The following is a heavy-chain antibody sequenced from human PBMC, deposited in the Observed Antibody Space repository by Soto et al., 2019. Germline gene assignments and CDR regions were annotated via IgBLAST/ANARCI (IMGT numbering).Heavy chain of an antibody. CDR3: ATPPLEGALHTVDWFAP. D-gene: IGHD1-26*01. Sequence: GDSVQVSCKVSGYTLTELSMHWVRQAPGKGLEWMGGFDPEDGETIYAQKFQGRVTMTEDTSTDTAYMELSSLRAEDTAVYYCATPPLEGALHTVDWFAPWGQGTLVTVSS. CDR1: GYTLTELS. J-gene: IGHJ5*02. V-gene: IGHV1-24*01. CDR2: FDPEDGET.